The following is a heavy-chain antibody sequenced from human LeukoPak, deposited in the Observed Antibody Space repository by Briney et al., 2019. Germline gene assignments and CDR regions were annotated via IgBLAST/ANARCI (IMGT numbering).Heavy chain of an antibody. CDR1: GFTFSSYA. CDR2: ISGSGGST. CDR3: AKGAYYYGSGPDPDDAFDI. V-gene: IGHV3-23*01. J-gene: IGHJ3*02. D-gene: IGHD3-10*01. Sequence: PGGSLRLSCAASGFTFSSYAMSWVRQAPGKGLEWVSAISGSGGSTYCADSVKGRFTISRDNSKNTLYLQMNSLRAEDTAVYYCAKGAYYYGSGPDPDDAFDIWGQGTMVTVSS.